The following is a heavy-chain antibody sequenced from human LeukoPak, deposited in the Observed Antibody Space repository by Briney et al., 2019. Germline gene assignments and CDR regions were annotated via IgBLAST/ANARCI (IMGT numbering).Heavy chain of an antibody. CDR1: GFSFSSYE. J-gene: IGHJ4*02. CDR2: ISTSGSTI. Sequence: PGGSLRLSCVASGFSFSSYEMNWVRQAPGKGLEWVSFISTSGSTIYYADSVKGRFTISRDNAKKSLWLQMNSLRAEDAAVYYCARDGEYTGNDLDYWGQGTLVTVSS. D-gene: IGHD3-10*01. V-gene: IGHV3-48*03. CDR3: ARDGEYTGNDLDY.